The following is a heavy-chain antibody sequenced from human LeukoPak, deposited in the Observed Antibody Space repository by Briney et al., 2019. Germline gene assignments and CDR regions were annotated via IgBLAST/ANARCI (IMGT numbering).Heavy chain of an antibody. CDR3: ARASWVSSTDAVR. Sequence: PGGSLRLSCAASGLSFSTFAMSWVRQGPARGLEWVSSIRGNGDTFYADFVEGRFTLSSDSSSNTVYPQLNNLRVEDTAIYYCARASWVSSTDAVRWGQGTLVTVSS. D-gene: IGHD3-16*01. CDR2: IRGNGDT. J-gene: IGHJ4*02. V-gene: IGHV3-23*01. CDR1: GLSFSTFA.